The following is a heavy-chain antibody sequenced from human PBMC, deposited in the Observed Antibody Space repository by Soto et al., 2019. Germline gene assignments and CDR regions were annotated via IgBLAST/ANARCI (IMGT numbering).Heavy chain of an antibody. CDR1: GGSISSGGYY. D-gene: IGHD3-10*01. CDR2: IYYSGST. J-gene: IGHJ3*02. CDR3: ARDWPTDYYGSGSYSAFDI. V-gene: IGHV4-61*08. Sequence: PSETLSLTCTVSGGSISSGGYYWSWIRQPPGKGLEWIGYIYYSGSTNYNPSLKSRVTISVDTSKNQFSLKLSSVTAADTAVYYCARDWPTDYYGSGSYSAFDIWGQGTMVTGSS.